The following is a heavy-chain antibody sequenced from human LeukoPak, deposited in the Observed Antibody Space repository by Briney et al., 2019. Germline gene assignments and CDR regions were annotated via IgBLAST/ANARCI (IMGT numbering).Heavy chain of an antibody. V-gene: IGHV1-18*01. D-gene: IGHD3-3*01. Sequence: ASVKVSCEASGYTFTSYGISWVRQAPGQGLEWMGWISAYNGNTNYAQKLQGRVTMTTDTSTSTAYMELRSLRSDDTAVYYCARDLAEWLNLDYWGQGTLVTVSS. J-gene: IGHJ4*02. CDR1: GYTFTSYG. CDR2: ISAYNGNT. CDR3: ARDLAEWLNLDY.